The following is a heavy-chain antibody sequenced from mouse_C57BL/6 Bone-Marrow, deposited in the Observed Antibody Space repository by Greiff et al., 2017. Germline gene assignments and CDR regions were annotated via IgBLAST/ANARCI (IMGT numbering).Heavy chain of an antibody. Sequence: VQLQQPGAELVKPGASVKLSCTASGYTFTSYWMHWVKQRPGQGLEWIGMIHPDSGSTNYNAKFKSKATLTVDKSSSTVYLQLSHLTSEDSAVYYCARHYNYPMDYWGQGTSVTVSS. V-gene: IGHV1-64*01. J-gene: IGHJ4*01. CDR3: ARHYNYPMDY. CDR1: GYTFTSYW. D-gene: IGHD2-12*01. CDR2: IHPDSGST.